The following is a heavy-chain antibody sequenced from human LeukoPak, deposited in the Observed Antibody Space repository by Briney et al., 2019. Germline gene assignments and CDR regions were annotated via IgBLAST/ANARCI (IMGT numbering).Heavy chain of an antibody. CDR1: GFTFSSYG. V-gene: IGHV3-23*01. Sequence: GGTLRLSCTASGFTFSSYGMSWVRQAPGKGLEWVSDISGSGGSTYYADSVKGRFTISRDNSKNTLYLQMNSLRAEDTAVYYCAKGIQLWSQLDYWGQGTLVTVSS. D-gene: IGHD5-18*01. CDR3: AKGIQLWSQLDY. J-gene: IGHJ4*02. CDR2: ISGSGGST.